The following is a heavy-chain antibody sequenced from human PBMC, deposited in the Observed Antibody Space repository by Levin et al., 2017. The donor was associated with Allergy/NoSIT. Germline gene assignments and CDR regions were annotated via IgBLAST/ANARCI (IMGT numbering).Heavy chain of an antibody. Sequence: PGGSLRLSCAASGFTFSRYWMNWVRQAPGKGLEWVANIKQDGSEKKYVDSVKGRFTISRDNAKNSLYLQMNSLGAEDTAMYYCTRDLDIVVGQATYDGYDIWGQGTMVTVSS. J-gene: IGHJ3*02. CDR1: GFTFSRYW. D-gene: IGHD2-2*01. CDR3: TRDLDIVVGQATYDGYDI. V-gene: IGHV3-7*04. CDR2: IKQDGSEK.